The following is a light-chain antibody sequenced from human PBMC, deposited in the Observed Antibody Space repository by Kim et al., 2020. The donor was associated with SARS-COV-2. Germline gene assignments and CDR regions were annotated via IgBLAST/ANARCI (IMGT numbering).Light chain of an antibody. Sequence: QSALTQPVSVSGSPGQSVTISCTGTSSDVGKYDRVSWYQQYPGKAPRLMIYQDNNRPSGVSHRFSGSKSGNTASLTISGLQAEDEADYYCCSYTNTNTWIFGGGTKLTVL. CDR2: QDN. CDR3: CSYTNTNTWI. CDR1: SSDVGKYDR. V-gene: IGLV2-14*02. J-gene: IGLJ2*01.